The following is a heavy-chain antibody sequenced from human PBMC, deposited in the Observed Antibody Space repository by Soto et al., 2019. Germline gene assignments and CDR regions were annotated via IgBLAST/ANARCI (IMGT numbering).Heavy chain of an antibody. Sequence: QVHLVESGGGVVQPGGSLRLSCVGSGFTFSRYGVHWVRQAPGKGLEWVAVMSCDGSNEFYADSVKGRFTVSRDNSKNLLFLQMNSLTAEDTAVYYCARDEGRAFFGVVHDASFYYCGQGTLVTVSS. J-gene: IGHJ4*02. CDR3: ARDEGRAFFGVVHDASFYY. D-gene: IGHD3-3*01. CDR2: MSCDGSNE. V-gene: IGHV3-33*05. CDR1: GFTFSRYG.